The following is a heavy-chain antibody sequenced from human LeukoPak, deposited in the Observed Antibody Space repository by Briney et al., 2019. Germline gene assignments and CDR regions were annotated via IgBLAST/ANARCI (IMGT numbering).Heavy chain of an antibody. Sequence: GGSLRLSCAPSGFTFSSYSMNWVRQAPGKGLEWVSSISSSSSYIYYADSVKGRFTISRDNAKNSLYLQMNSLRAEDTAVYYCARGVTIFGVVYDNWFDPWGQGTLVTVSS. CDR2: ISSSSSYI. V-gene: IGHV3-21*01. CDR1: GFTFSSYS. J-gene: IGHJ5*02. D-gene: IGHD3-3*01. CDR3: ARGVTIFGVVYDNWFDP.